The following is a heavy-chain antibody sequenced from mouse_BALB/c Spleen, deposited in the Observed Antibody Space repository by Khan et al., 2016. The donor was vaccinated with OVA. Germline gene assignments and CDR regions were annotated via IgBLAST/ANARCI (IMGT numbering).Heavy chain of an antibody. Sequence: QVQLKESGPGLVAPSQNLSITCTVPGFSLSDYGVSWIRQPPGKGLEWLGVIWGGGSTYYNSALKSRLSISKDNSKSQVFLKMCSLQSDDTAMFYCAKGVWSYYYTLDYWGQGTSVTVSS. CDR1: GFSLSDYG. V-gene: IGHV2-6-5*01. CDR3: AKGVWSYYYTLDY. CDR2: IWGGGST. J-gene: IGHJ4*01.